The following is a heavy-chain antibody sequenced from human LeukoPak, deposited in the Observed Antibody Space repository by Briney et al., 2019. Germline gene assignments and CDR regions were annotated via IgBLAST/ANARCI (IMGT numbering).Heavy chain of an antibody. CDR3: ARDHEAAAGTPPSDY. CDR1: GFTFSSYS. V-gene: IGHV3-21*01. Sequence: GGSLRLSCAASGFTFSSYSMNWVRQAPGKGLEWVSSISSSSSYIYYADSVKGRFTISRDNAKNSLYLQMNSLRAEDTAVYYCARDHEAAAGTPPSDYWGQGTLVTVSS. CDR2: ISSSSSYI. J-gene: IGHJ4*02. D-gene: IGHD6-13*01.